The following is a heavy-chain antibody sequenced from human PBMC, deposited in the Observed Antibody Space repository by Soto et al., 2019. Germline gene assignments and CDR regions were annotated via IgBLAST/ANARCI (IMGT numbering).Heavy chain of an antibody. V-gene: IGHV4-59*12. D-gene: IGHD2-2*01. CDR2: IYYSGST. CDR1: GGSISSYY. Sequence: SETLSLTCTVSGGSISSYYWSWIRQPPGKGLEWIGYIYYSGSTNYNPSLKSRVTISVDTSKNTLFLQMNSLRAEDTAMYYCGRGSQADSQLLRVDYWGQGTLVTVSS. CDR3: GRGSQADSQLLRVDY. J-gene: IGHJ4*02.